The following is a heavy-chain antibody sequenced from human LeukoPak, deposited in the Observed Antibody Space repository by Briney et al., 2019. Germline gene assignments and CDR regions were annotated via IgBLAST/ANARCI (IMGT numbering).Heavy chain of an antibody. CDR1: GGSISSGGYY. CDR2: IYYSGSTNYNPSL. V-gene: IGHV4-31*03. D-gene: IGHD6-19*01. Sequence: TSQTLSLTCTVSGGSISSGGYYWSWIRQHPGKGLEWIGYIYYSGSTNYNPSLNYNPSLKSRVTISIDTSKNQFSLKLSSVTAADTAFYYCARASAWYKLNVWGQGTLVTVSS. J-gene: IGHJ4*02. CDR3: ARASAWYKLNV.